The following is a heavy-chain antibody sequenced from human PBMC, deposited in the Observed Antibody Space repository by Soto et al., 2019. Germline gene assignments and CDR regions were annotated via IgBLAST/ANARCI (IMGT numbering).Heavy chain of an antibody. CDR3: AKDWDYRGALDY. V-gene: IGHV3-30*18. J-gene: IGHJ4*02. CDR2: ISNDGSKK. CDR1: GFTFTNYG. D-gene: IGHD3-10*01. Sequence: QVQLVESGGGVVQPGTSLRLSCAASGFTFTNYGMHWVRQARGKGLERVATISNDGSKKYNADSVKGRFTISRDNSKNMLYLQMNSLRPEDTAVYYCAKDWDYRGALDYWGQVTLVIVSS.